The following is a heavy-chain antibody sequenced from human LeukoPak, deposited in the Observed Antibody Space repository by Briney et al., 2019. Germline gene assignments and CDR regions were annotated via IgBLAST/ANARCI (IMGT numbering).Heavy chain of an antibody. J-gene: IGHJ3*02. V-gene: IGHV3-74*01. CDR1: GFTFKTYW. CDR3: ARDLKGPVNDVFDM. CDR2: SNSDGSST. Sequence: GGSLRLSCAASGFTFKTYWMHWVRQAPGKGLVWVSHSNSDGSSTSYADSVRGRFTISRDNAKNKLYLQMNSLRAEDTAVYYCARDLKGPVNDVFDMWGQGTMVTVSS. D-gene: IGHD4-23*01.